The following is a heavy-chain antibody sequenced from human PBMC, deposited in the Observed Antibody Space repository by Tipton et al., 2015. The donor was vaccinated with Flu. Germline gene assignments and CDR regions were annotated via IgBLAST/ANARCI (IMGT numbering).Heavy chain of an antibody. CDR1: GYSISSGYY. J-gene: IGHJ4*02. D-gene: IGHD6-19*01. CDR3: AWGPEQWLVNPHYFDY. V-gene: IGHV4-38-2*02. CDR2: IYHSGST. Sequence: TLSLTCTVSGYSISSGYYWGWIRQPPGKGLEWIGSIYHSGSTYYNPSLKSRVTISVDTSKNQFSMKLSSVTAADTAVYYCAWGPEQWLVNPHYFDYWGQGTLVTVSS.